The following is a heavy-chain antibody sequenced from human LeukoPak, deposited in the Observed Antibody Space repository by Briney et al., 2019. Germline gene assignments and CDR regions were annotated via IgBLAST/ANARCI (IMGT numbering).Heavy chain of an antibody. Sequence: PGGSLRLSCAASGFTFSSYDMNRVRQAPGKGLEWVSAIRGGGDRTHYADSVKGRFTISRDNSKNTLYLQMNSLRAEDTAVYYCAKERGLYVDTAASDYWGQGSLVTVSS. V-gene: IGHV3-23*01. J-gene: IGHJ4*02. D-gene: IGHD5-18*01. CDR1: GFTFSSYD. CDR3: AKERGLYVDTAASDY. CDR2: IRGGGDRT.